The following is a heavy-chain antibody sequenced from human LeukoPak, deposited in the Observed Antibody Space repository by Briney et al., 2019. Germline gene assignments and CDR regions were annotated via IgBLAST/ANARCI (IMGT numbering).Heavy chain of an antibody. CDR2: IKKDGTYR. CDR1: GFTFSGNW. Sequence: PGGSLRLSCVVSGFTFSGNWMHWVRQGPGKGLMCVARIKKDGTYRDYADSVKGRFTISRDNAKNTLFLQMDSLRDEDTAVYYCARDDDVYGIDYWGQGTLVIVSS. J-gene: IGHJ4*02. V-gene: IGHV3-74*01. D-gene: IGHD3-16*01. CDR3: ARDDDVYGIDY.